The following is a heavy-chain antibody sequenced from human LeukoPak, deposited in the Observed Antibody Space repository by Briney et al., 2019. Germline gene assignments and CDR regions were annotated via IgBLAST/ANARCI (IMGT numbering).Heavy chain of an antibody. V-gene: IGHV1-2*02. J-gene: IGHJ4*02. CDR3: AREGASPPTTNDY. CDR1: GYTFTGYY. CDR2: INPNSGGT. Sequence: PPASVKVSCKASGYTFTGYYMHWVRQAPGQGLEWMGWINPNSGGTNYAQKFQGRVTMTRDTSISTAYMELSRLRSDDTAVYYCAREGASPPTTNDYWGQGTLVTVSS.